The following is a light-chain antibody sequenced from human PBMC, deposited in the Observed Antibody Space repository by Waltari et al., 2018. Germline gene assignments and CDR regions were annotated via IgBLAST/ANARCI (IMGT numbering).Light chain of an antibody. CDR3: QHYVRLPAT. V-gene: IGKV3-20*01. Sequence: EIVFTQSPGTLSLSRGERATLSCRASQSVSRSLAWYQQKPGQAPKLLIYGASIRATGIPDRFTGSGSGTDFSLTISSLEPEDFAIYFCQHYVRLPATFGQGTKVEIK. CDR2: GAS. CDR1: QSVSRS. J-gene: IGKJ1*01.